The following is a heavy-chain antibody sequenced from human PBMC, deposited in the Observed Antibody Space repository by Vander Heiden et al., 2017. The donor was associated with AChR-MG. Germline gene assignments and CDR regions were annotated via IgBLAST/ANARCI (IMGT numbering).Heavy chain of an antibody. Sequence: EVQLVQSGAEVKKPGESLKISCKGSGYSFTSYWNGWVRQMPGKGLEWMGIIYPGDSDTRYSPSFQGQVTISADKSISTAYLQWSSLKASDTAMYYCARHWTWDSGSYGLDYWGQGTLVTVSS. CDR2: IYPGDSDT. V-gene: IGHV5-51*01. CDR3: ARHWTWDSGSYGLDY. D-gene: IGHD1-26*01. J-gene: IGHJ4*02. CDR1: GYSFTSYW.